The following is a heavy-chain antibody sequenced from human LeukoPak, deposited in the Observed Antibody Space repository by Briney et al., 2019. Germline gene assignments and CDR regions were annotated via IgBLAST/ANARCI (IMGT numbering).Heavy chain of an antibody. D-gene: IGHD4-17*01. V-gene: IGHV6-1*01. J-gene: IGHJ6*02. CDR3: ARGAYGDYESYYYYGMDV. CDR1: GDSVSSNSAA. CDR2: TYYRSKWYN. Sequence: SQTLSLTCAISGDSVSSNSAAWNWIRQSPSRGLEWLGRTYYRSKWYNDYAVSVKSRITINPDTSKNQFSLQLNSVTPEDTAVYYCARGAYGDYESYYYYGMDVWGQGTTVTVSS.